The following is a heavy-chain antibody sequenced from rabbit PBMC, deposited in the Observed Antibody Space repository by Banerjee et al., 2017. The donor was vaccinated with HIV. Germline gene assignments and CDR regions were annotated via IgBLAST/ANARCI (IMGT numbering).Heavy chain of an antibody. CDR3: ARDWADSNGYRYAYDLNL. V-gene: IGHV1S45*01. Sequence: QEQLEESGGDLVKPEGSLTLTCTASGFSFSYVYWLSWVRQAPGKGLEWIACINNGDGSTYYANWVNGRFTISKTSSTTVTLQMTSLTAADTATYFCARDWADSNGYRYAYDLNL. CDR1: GFSFSYVYW. D-gene: IGHD6-1*01. CDR2: INNGDGST. J-gene: IGHJ4*01.